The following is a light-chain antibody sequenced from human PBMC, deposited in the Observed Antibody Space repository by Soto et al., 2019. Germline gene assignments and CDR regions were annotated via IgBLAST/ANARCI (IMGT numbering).Light chain of an antibody. V-gene: IGLV2-14*01. CDR3: SSYTSSSTFYV. J-gene: IGLJ1*01. CDR2: EVS. Sequence: VLTQPASVSGSPGQSITISCTGTSSDVGGYNYVSWYQQHPGKAPKLMIYEVSNRPSGVSNRFSGSKSGNTASLTISGLQAEDEADYYCSSYTSSSTFYVFGTGTKVTVL. CDR1: SSDVGGYNY.